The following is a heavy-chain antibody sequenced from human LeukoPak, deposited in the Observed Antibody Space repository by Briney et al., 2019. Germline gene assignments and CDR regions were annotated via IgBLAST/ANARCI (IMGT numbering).Heavy chain of an antibody. Sequence: GGSLRLSCAASGFTFSSYEMNWVRQAPGKGLEWVSYISSSGSTIYYADSVKGRFTISRDNAKNSLYLQMNSLRAEDTAVYYCARISAARPFDYWGQGTLVTVSS. D-gene: IGHD6-6*01. CDR1: GFTFSSYE. V-gene: IGHV3-48*03. CDR3: ARISAARPFDY. J-gene: IGHJ4*02. CDR2: ISSSGSTI.